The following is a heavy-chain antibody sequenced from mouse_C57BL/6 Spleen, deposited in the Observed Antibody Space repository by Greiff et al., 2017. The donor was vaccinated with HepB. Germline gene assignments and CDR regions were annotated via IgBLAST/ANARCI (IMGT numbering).Heavy chain of an antibody. V-gene: IGHV3-6*01. D-gene: IGHD2-3*01. CDR2: ISYDGSN. CDR3: ASDGYYVY. J-gene: IGHJ3*01. CDR1: GYSNTSGYY. Sequence: EVKLMESGPGLVKPSQSLSLTCSVTGYSNTSGYYWNWIRQFPGNKLEWMGYISYDGSNNYNPSLKNRISITRDTSKNQFFLKLNSVTTEDTATYYCASDGYYVYWGQGTLVTVSA.